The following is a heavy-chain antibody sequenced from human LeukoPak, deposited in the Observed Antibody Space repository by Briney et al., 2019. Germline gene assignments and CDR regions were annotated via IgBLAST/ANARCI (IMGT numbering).Heavy chain of an antibody. Sequence: SETLSLTCAVSGDSVTGSGYSWSWLRQAPGQGLEWIGFFFHGGGTYYNPSLQSRVTISIDKSKNQFSLKLSSVTAADTAVYYCARVSSRYEYFQHWGQGTLVTVSS. CDR3: ARVSSRYEYFQH. CDR2: FFHGGGT. CDR1: GDSVTGSGYS. D-gene: IGHD6-13*01. J-gene: IGHJ1*01. V-gene: IGHV4-30-2*01.